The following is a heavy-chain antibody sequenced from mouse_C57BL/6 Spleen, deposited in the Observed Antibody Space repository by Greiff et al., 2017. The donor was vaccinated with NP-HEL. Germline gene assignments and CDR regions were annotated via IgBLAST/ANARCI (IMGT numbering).Heavy chain of an antibody. V-gene: IGHV1-72*01. D-gene: IGHD1-1*01. CDR2: IDPNSGGT. CDR1: GYTFTSYW. CDR3: ARELTTVVATWDAMDY. Sequence: QVQLQQPGAELVKPGASVKLSCKASGYTFTSYWMHWVKQRPGRGLEWIGRIDPNSGGTKYNEKFKSKATLTVDKPSSTAYMQLSSLTSEDSAVYYCARELTTVVATWDAMDYWGQGTSVTVSS. J-gene: IGHJ4*01.